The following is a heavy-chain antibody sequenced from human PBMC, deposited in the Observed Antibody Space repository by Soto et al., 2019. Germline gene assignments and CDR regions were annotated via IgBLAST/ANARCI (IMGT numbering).Heavy chain of an antibody. J-gene: IGHJ6*02. D-gene: IGHD5-18*01. V-gene: IGHV1-2*04. CDR2: INPNSGGT. CDR3: ATYTEASGYYYGMDG. CDR1: GYTFTGYY. Sequence: ASVKVSCKASGYTFTGYYMHWVRQAPGQGLEWMGWINPNSGGTNYAQKFQGWVTMTRDTSISTAYMELSRLRSDDTAVYYCATYTEASGYYYGMDGWGQGTTVTVSS.